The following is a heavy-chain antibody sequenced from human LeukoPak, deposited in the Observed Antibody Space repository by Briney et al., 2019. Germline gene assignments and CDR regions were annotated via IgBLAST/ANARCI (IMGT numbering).Heavy chain of an antibody. CDR3: TSSMVRGVLLDY. J-gene: IGHJ4*02. CDR1: GFTFSNAL. Sequence: RPGGSLRLSCAASGFTFSNALMSWVRQAPGKGLEWVGRIKSKTDGGTTDYAAPVKGRFTISRDDSKNTLYLQMNSLKTEDTAVYYCTSSMVRGVLLDYWGQGTLVTVSS. CDR2: IKSKTDGGTT. V-gene: IGHV3-15*01. D-gene: IGHD3-10*01.